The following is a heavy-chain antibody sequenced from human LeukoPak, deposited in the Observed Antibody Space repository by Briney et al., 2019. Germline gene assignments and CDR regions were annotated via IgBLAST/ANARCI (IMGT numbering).Heavy chain of an antibody. CDR3: AKDDYDSSGYYYRY. J-gene: IGHJ4*02. CDR1: GFTFSSYG. Sequence: GGSLRLSCAASGFTFSSYGTHWVRQAPGKGLEWVAVISYDGSNKYYADSVKGRFTISIDNSKNTLYLQMNSLRAEDTAVYYCAKDDYDSSGYYYRYWGQGTLVTVSS. CDR2: ISYDGSNK. D-gene: IGHD3-22*01. V-gene: IGHV3-30*18.